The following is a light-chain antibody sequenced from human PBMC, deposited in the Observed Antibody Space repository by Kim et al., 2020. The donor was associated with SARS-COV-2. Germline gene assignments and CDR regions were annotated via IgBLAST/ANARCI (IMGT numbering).Light chain of an antibody. J-gene: IGLJ2*01. CDR3: QVWDSSSGHPYVV. CDR1: NIGSKS. V-gene: IGLV3-21*04. CDR2: YDS. Sequence: GKTARITCGGNNIGSKSVHWYQQKPGQAPVLVIYYDSDRPSGIPERFSGSNSGNTATLTISRVEAGDEADYYCQVWDSSSGHPYVVFGGGTKLTVL.